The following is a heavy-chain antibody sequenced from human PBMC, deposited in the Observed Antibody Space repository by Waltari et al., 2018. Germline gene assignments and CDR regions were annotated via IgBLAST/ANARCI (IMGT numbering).Heavy chain of an antibody. D-gene: IGHD2-15*01. J-gene: IGHJ3*02. Sequence: QAQLQESGPGLVKPSETLSLTCSVSGYSISGSYYWGWIWEPPGKGLEWIGSVHHSGSTYYNAPLKSRVSISIDTSKSQFSLMLSSVTAADSAVYFCARGVYCSGGSCKNAFDIWGRGTMVTVSS. CDR2: VHHSGST. CDR3: ARGVYCSGGSCKNAFDI. V-gene: IGHV4-38-2*02. CDR1: GYSISGSYY.